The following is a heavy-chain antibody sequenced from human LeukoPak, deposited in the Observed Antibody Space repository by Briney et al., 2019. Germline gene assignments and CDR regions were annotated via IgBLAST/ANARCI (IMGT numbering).Heavy chain of an antibody. V-gene: IGHV1-69*13. J-gene: IGHJ4*02. CDR2: IIPIFGTA. CDR3: ARAVRDGCFDY. D-gene: IGHD5-24*01. Sequence: ASVKVSCKASGYTFTSYGISWVRQAPGQGLEWMGGIIPIFGTANYAQKFQGRVTITADESTSTAYMELSSLRSEDTAVYYCARAVRDGCFDYWGQGTLVTVSS. CDR1: GYTFTSYG.